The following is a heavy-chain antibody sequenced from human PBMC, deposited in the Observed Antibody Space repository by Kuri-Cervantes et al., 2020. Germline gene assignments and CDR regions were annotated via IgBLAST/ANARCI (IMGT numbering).Heavy chain of an antibody. CDR1: GFTFSSYG. J-gene: IGHJ4*02. CDR2: ISSSSSYI. CDR3: ARDANDILNDY. V-gene: IGHV3-21*01. D-gene: IGHD3-9*01. Sequence: GGSLRLSCAASGFTFSSYGMNWVRQAPGKGLEWVSSISSSSSYIYYADSVKGRFTISRDNAKNSLYLQMNSLRAEDTAVYYCARDANDILNDYWGQGTLVTVSS.